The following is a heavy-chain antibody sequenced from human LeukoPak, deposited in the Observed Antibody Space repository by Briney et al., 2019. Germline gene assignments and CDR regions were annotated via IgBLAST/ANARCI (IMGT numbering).Heavy chain of an antibody. CDR1: GGSFSGYY. CDR3: ARVYDSSGYYWDYYYYYGMDV. Sequence: LETLSLTCAVYGGSFSGYYWSWIRQPPGKGLEWIGEINHSGSTNYNPSLKSRVTISVDTSKNQFSLKLSSVTAADTAVYYCARVYDSSGYYWDYYYYYGMDVWGKGTTVTVSS. V-gene: IGHV4-34*01. J-gene: IGHJ6*04. D-gene: IGHD3-22*01. CDR2: INHSGST.